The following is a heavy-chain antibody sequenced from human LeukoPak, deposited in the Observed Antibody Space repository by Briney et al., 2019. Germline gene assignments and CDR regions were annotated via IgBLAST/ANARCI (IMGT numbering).Heavy chain of an antibody. J-gene: IGHJ4*02. CDR2: IQQDGSEA. D-gene: IGHD2/OR15-2a*01. V-gene: IGHV3-7*01. CDR3: SNGIYDKSY. CDR1: GFTFTKYW. Sequence: GGSLRLSCAASGFTFTKYWMAWVRQAPGKGLEWVANIQQDGSEAYYAGSVTGRFTISRDNAKNSLYLQMNSLRAEDTAVYYCSNGIYDKSYWGQGTLVTVSS.